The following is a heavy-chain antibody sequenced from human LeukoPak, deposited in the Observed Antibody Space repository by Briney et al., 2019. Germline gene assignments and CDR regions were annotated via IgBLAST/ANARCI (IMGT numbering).Heavy chain of an antibody. V-gene: IGHV3-21*01. CDR3: ARDQRPSYYGSGSYPCDY. D-gene: IGHD3-10*01. CDR2: ISGSRNYI. J-gene: IGHJ4*02. CDR1: GFTFSTYT. Sequence: GGSLRLSCAASGFTFSTYTMNWVRQARGKGLEWVSSISGSRNYIYYADSLKGRFTISRDNANNSLYLQMNSLRDEDTAVYFCARDQRPSYYGSGSYPCDYWGQGILVTVSS.